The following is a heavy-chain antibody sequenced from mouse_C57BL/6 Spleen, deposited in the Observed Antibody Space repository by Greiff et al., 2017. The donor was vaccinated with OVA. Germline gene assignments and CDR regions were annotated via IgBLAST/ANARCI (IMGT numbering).Heavy chain of an antibody. CDR2: INPSTGGT. Sequence: VQLQQSGPELVKPGASVKISCKASGYSFTGYYMNWVKQSPEKSLEWIGEINPSTGGTTYNQKFKAKATLTVDKSSSTAYMQLKSLTSEDSAVYYCARGGGSHWYFDVWGTGTTVTVSS. V-gene: IGHV1-42*01. J-gene: IGHJ1*03. CDR3: ARGGGSHWYFDV. CDR1: GYSFTGYY. D-gene: IGHD1-1*01.